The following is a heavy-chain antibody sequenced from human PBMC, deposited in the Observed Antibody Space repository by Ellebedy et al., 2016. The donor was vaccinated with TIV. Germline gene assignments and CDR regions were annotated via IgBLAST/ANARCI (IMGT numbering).Heavy chain of an antibody. CDR2: IYHSGST. D-gene: IGHD2-21*02. CDR1: GDSISSGNW. CDR3: ASSSGGDCYYDY. J-gene: IGHJ4*02. Sequence: MPSETLSLTCAVSGDSISSGNWWNWVRQPPGKGLEWIGEIYHSGSTNYNPSLKSRVTISVDKSKTEFSLNLSSVTAADMAGYYCASSSGGDCYYDYWGQGTLVTVSS. V-gene: IGHV4-4*02.